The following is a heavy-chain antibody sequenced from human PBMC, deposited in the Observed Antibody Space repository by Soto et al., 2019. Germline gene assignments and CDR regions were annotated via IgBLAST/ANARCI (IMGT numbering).Heavy chain of an antibody. V-gene: IGHV4-59*08. J-gene: IGHJ4*01. D-gene: IGHD3-22*01. CDR2: IYYTGTT. CDR1: GSPISSYY. Sequence: SETLSLTCSVSGSPISSYYWGWFRLPPGQGLQWVGYIYYTGTTSNNPPLKGRVTVSLDTSKKQFSLKLRSVTAADTADYFCARLGGYYQAFDQWGQGAPVTVSS. CDR3: ARLGGYYQAFDQ.